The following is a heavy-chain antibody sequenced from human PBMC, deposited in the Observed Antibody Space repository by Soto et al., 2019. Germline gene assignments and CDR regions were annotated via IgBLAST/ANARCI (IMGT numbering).Heavy chain of an antibody. J-gene: IGHJ6*02. CDR1: ELKCGGYA. V-gene: IGHV3-30-3*01. D-gene: IGHD2-15*01. CDR2: ISHDGSNK. Sequence: GGFKRLCYAAAELKCGGYAMHWVRQEPGKGLECVAVISHDGSNKFYRDYVKGRFTISRDNSKNTLYLQINSLRYEDTAVYYCARGDREDIAVVIGVRPGEYGVDVWGQGTTVTVSS. CDR3: ARGDREDIAVVIGVRPGEYGVDV.